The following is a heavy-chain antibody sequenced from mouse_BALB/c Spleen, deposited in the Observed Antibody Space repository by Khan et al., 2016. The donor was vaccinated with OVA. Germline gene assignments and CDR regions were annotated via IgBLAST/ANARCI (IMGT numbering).Heavy chain of an antibody. Sequence: QVQLKESGAELVKPGASVKLSCKASGYTFSSYSMYWVKQRPGQGLEWIGEINPNNGGTNFNQNFKSKATLPVDKSSSTAYMQLSSLTSGDSAVYYCTRSGYGSFAYWGQGTLVTVSA. J-gene: IGHJ3*01. D-gene: IGHD2-2*01. CDR2: INPNNGGT. CDR3: TRSGYGSFAY. V-gene: IGHV1S81*02. CDR1: GYTFSSYS.